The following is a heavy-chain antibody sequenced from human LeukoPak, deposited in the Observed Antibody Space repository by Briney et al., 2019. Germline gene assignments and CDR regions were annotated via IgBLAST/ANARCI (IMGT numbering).Heavy chain of an antibody. Sequence: ASVKVSCKVSGYTLTELSMHWVRQAPGKGLEWMGGFDPEDGETIYAQKFQGRVTMTEDTSTDTAYMELSSLRSEDTAVYYCVPTGMTSPSWFDPWGQGTLVTVSS. CDR1: GYTLTELS. CDR3: VPTGMTSPSWFDP. D-gene: IGHD1-1*01. V-gene: IGHV1-24*01. J-gene: IGHJ5*02. CDR2: FDPEDGET.